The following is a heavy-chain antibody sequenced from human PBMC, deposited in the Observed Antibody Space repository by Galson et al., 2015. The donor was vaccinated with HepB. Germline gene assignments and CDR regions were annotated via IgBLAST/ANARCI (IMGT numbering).Heavy chain of an antibody. Sequence: SETLSLTCTVSGGSISSYYWSWIRQPPGKGLEWIGYIYYSGSTNYNPSLKSRVTISVDTSKNQFSLKLSSVTAADTAVYYCARVLREARTFDIWGQGTMVTVSS. CDR2: IYYSGST. CDR3: ARVLREARTFDI. CDR1: GGSISSYY. V-gene: IGHV4-59*01. D-gene: IGHD1-14*01. J-gene: IGHJ3*02.